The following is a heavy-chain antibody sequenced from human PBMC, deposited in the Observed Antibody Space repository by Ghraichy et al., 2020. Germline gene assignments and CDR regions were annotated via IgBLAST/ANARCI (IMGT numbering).Heavy chain of an antibody. J-gene: IGHJ6*03. CDR3: AKDIDNWNSYYYYYMDV. Sequence: GGSLRLSCAASGFTFDDYAMHWVLQAPGKGLEWVSLISGDGGSTYYADSVKGRFTISRDNSKNSLYLQMNSLRTEDTALYYCAKDIDNWNSYYYYYMDVWGKGTTVTVSS. D-gene: IGHD1-7*01. CDR2: ISGDGGST. CDR1: GFTFDDYA. V-gene: IGHV3-43*02.